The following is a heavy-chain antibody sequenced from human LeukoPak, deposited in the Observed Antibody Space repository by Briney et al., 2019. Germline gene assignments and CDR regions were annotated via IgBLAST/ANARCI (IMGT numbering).Heavy chain of an antibody. CDR2: ISAYNGNT. D-gene: IGHD2-2*01. Sequence: ASVKVSCKASGYTFTSYGISWGRQAPGQGLEWMGWISAYNGNTNYAQKLQGRVTMTTDISTSTAYMELRSLRSDDTAVYYCARGWADIVVVPASREFDPWGQGTLVTVSS. V-gene: IGHV1-18*01. J-gene: IGHJ5*02. CDR1: GYTFTSYG. CDR3: ARGWADIVVVPASREFDP.